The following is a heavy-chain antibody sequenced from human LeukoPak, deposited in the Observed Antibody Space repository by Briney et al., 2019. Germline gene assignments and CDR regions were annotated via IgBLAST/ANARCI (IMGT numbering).Heavy chain of an antibody. J-gene: IGHJ4*02. D-gene: IGHD3-10*01. CDR2: IIPIFGTP. CDR1: GGTFSSYA. V-gene: IGHV1-69*13. Sequence: ASVKVSCKASGGTFSSYATSWVRQAPGQGLEWMGGIIPIFGTPNYAQKFQGRVTITVDESTSTAYMELSSLRSEDTAVYYCARDRNYYGSGSYANYFDYWGQGTLVTVSS. CDR3: ARDRNYYGSGSYANYFDY.